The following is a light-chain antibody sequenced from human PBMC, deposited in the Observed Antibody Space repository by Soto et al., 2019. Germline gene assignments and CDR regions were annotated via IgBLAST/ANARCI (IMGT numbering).Light chain of an antibody. V-gene: IGKV3-20*01. CDR1: HSVTSSY. Sequence: IVLTQSPGTLSLSPGYRAPLSXRASHSVTSSYLAWSQQHPGXAPRVXXDGXASMATGIPDRLSGSGSATDFTLTISSLEPEDFAVYYCQQRDIWTWTFGQGTKVDIK. CDR3: QQRDIWTWT. J-gene: IGKJ1*01. CDR2: GXA.